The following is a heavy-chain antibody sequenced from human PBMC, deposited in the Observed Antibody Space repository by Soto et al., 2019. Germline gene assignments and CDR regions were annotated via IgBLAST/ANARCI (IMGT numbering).Heavy chain of an antibody. CDR2: IYYSGST. Sequence: PSETLSLTCTVSGGSISSGGYYWSWIRQHPGKGLEWIGYIYYSGSTYYNPSLKSRVTISVDTSKNQFSLKLSSVTAADTAVYYCASQHYYDSSGYYVGYWGKGTLVTVAS. CDR1: GGSISSGGYY. CDR3: ASQHYYDSSGYYVGY. J-gene: IGHJ4*02. D-gene: IGHD3-22*01. V-gene: IGHV4-31*03.